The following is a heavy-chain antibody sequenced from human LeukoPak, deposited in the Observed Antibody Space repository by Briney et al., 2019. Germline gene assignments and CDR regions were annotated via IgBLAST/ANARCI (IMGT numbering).Heavy chain of an antibody. D-gene: IGHD6-19*01. V-gene: IGHV3-9*01. CDR1: GFTFDDYA. Sequence: GGSLRLSCAASGFTFDDYAMHWVREAPGKGLEWVSGISWNSGSIGYADSVKGRFTISRDNAKNSLYLQMNSLRAEDTALYYCAKGSSGWYPFDYWGQGTLVTVSS. CDR2: ISWNSGSI. J-gene: IGHJ4*02. CDR3: AKGSSGWYPFDY.